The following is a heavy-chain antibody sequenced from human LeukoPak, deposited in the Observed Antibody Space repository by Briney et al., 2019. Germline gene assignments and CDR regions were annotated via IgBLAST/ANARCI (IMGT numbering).Heavy chain of an antibody. CDR3: ARVQRVEFPLKYYFDY. J-gene: IGHJ4*02. CDR1: GYTFTSYD. V-gene: IGHV1-8*01. CDR2: MNPNSGNT. Sequence: ASVKVSCKASGYTFTSYDIHWVRQATGQGLEWMGRMNPNSGNTGYAQKFQGRVTMTRSTSLSTAYMELSSLRSEDTAVYYCARVQRVEFPLKYYFDYWGQGTLVTVSS. D-gene: IGHD2-21*01.